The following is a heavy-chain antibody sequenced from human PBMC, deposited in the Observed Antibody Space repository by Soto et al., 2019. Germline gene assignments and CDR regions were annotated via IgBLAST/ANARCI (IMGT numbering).Heavy chain of an antibody. CDR2: IWYDGSNK. J-gene: IGHJ6*02. D-gene: IGHD2-15*01. CDR3: ARDRYCSGGSCYNKKAPYYYYYYGMDV. CDR1: GFTFSSYG. V-gene: IGHV3-33*01. Sequence: LRLSCAASGFTFSSYGMHWVRQAPGKGLEWVAVIWYDGSNKYYADSVKGRFTISRDNSKNTLYLQMNSLRAEDTAVYYCARDRYCSGGSCYNKKAPYYYYYYGMDVWGQGTTVTVSS.